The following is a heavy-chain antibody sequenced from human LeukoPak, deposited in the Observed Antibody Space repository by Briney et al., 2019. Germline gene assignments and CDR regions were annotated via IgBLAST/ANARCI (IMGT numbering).Heavy chain of an antibody. CDR2: ISGSGGST. J-gene: IGHJ4*02. V-gene: IGHV3-23*01. Sequence: GGSLRLSCAASGFTFSSYVMSWVRQAPGKGLEWVSAISGSGGSTYYADSVKGRFTISRDNSKNTLYLQMNSLRAEDTAVYYCAKDWRRGYRYGFDYWGQGTLVTVSS. CDR1: GFTFSSYV. D-gene: IGHD5-18*01. CDR3: AKDWRRGYRYGFDY.